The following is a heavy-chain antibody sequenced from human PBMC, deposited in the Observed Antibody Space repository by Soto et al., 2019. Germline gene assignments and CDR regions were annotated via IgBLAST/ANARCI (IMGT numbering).Heavy chain of an antibody. CDR1: GFTFSSYG. D-gene: IGHD1-26*01. Sequence: GGSLRLSCAASGFTFSSYGMHWVRQAPGKGLEWVAVIWYDGSNKYYADSVKGRFTISRDNSKNTLYLQMNSLRAEDTAVYYCARTTTYYYYYGMDVWGQGTTVTVSS. J-gene: IGHJ6*02. CDR2: IWYDGSNK. CDR3: ARTTTYYYYYGMDV. V-gene: IGHV3-33*01.